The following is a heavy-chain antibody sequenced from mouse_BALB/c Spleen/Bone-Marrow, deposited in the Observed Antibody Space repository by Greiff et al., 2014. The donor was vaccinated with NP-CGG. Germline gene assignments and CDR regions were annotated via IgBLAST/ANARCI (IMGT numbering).Heavy chain of an antibody. CDR2: INPSNGRT. V-gene: IGHV1S81*02. Sequence: VQLQQSGAELVKPGASVKLSCKASGYTFTSYWMHWVKQRPGQGLEWIGEINPSNGRTNYNEKFKSKATLTVDKSSSTAYMQLSSQASEDSAVYCCVKGYGSPDYWGQGTTLTVSS. CDR1: GYTFTSYW. J-gene: IGHJ2*01. D-gene: IGHD2-1*01. CDR3: VKGYGSPDY.